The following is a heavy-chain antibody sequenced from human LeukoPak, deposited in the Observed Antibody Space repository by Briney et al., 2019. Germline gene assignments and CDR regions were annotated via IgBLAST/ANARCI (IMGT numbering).Heavy chain of an antibody. CDR3: AKGMESSSYLMYADH. CDR1: GFTFSSYA. CDR2: ISGSGGST. J-gene: IGHJ4*02. V-gene: IGHV3-23*01. Sequence: GGPLRLSCAASGFTFSSYAMSWVRQAPGKGLEWVSAISGSGGSTYYADSVKGRFTISRDNSKNRLDLQMNNLRAEDTAVYYCAKGMESSSYLMYADHWGQGTLVTVSS. D-gene: IGHD6-6*01.